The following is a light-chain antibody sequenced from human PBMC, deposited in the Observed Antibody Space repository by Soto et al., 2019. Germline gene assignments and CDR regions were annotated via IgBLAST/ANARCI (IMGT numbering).Light chain of an antibody. CDR3: GTWDISLSHVV. CDR1: SSNIGKSY. V-gene: IGLV1-51*01. CDR2: DNN. Sequence: QSALTQPPSVSAAPGQRVTISCSGSSSNIGKSYVSWYQQLPGTAPKLLIYDNNKRPSGIPDRFSGSKSGTSATLGITGLQTGDEADYYCGTWDISLSHVVFGGGTQLTVL. J-gene: IGLJ7*01.